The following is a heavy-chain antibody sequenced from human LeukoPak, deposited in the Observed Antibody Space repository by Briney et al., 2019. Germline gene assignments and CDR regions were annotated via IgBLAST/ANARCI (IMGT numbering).Heavy chain of an antibody. V-gene: IGHV3-33*01. D-gene: IGHD4-23*01. CDR2: IWYDGSNK. J-gene: IGHJ4*02. CDR3: ARDLQPLSQTTTVVDY. Sequence: GRSLRLSCAASGFTFSSYGMHWVRQAPGKGLEWAAVIWYDGSNKYYADSVKGRFTISRDNSKNTLYLQMNSLRAEDTAVYYCARDLQPLSQTTTVVDYWGQGTLVTVSS. CDR1: GFTFSSYG.